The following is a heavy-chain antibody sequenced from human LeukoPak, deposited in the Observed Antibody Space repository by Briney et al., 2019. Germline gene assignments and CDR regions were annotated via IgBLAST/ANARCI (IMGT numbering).Heavy chain of an antibody. CDR2: MFYTGSG. CDR3: ARESGSTGYFSNFDY. CDR1: GGSMSNYY. V-gene: IGHV4-59*01. Sequence: SETLSLTCSVSGGSMSNYYWNWIRQPPGKGLEWIGYMFYTGSGKYNPSLKSRVTISVDTSKRQISLKLTSVTAADTAVYYCARESGSTGYFSNFDYWGQGTLVTVSS. D-gene: IGHD3-22*01. J-gene: IGHJ4*02.